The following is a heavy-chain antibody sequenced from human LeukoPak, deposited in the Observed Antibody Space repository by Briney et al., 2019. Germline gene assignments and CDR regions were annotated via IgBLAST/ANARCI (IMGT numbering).Heavy chain of an antibody. CDR1: GGSISSNNW. CDR2: IYHDGST. J-gene: IGHJ6*02. CDR3: ARDLGSAYGIDV. V-gene: IGHV4-4*02. Sequence: SETLSLTCAVSGGSISSNNWWIWVRQSPEKGLEWIGEIYHDGSTNYNPSLKSRVTISVDTSKSQFSLKLSSVTAADTAVYYCARDLGSAYGIDVWGQGTRVTVSS. D-gene: IGHD3-10*01.